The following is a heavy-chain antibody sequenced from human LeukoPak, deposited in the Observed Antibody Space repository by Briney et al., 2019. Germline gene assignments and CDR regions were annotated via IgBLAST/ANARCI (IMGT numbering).Heavy chain of an antibody. CDR3: ARALNYGSGSYWYNWFDP. Sequence: SETLSLTCTVSGGSISSYYWSWIRQPPGKGLEWIGYIYYSGSTNYNPSLKSRVTTSVDTSKNQFSLKLSSVTAADTAVYYCARALNYGSGSYWYNWFDPWGQGTLVTVSS. J-gene: IGHJ5*02. CDR2: IYYSGST. CDR1: GGSISSYY. V-gene: IGHV4-59*01. D-gene: IGHD3-10*01.